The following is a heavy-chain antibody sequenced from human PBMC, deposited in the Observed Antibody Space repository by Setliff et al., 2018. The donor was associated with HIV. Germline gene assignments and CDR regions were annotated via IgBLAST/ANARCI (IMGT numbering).Heavy chain of an antibody. J-gene: IGHJ4*02. CDR2: IYSGGNT. Sequence: GGSLRLSCAASGFTVRSNYMIWVRQAPGKGLEWVSVIYSGGNTYYADSVKGRFTISRDNSKNTVYLQMNSLRGEDTAVYYCAREVRGPEGIAATDTGDYWGQGTLVTVSS. CDR3: AREVRGPEGIAATDTGDY. V-gene: IGHV3-66*02. CDR1: GFTVRSNY. D-gene: IGHD6-13*01.